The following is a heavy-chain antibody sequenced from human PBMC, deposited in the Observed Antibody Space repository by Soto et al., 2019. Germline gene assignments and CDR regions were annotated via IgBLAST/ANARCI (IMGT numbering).Heavy chain of an antibody. CDR1: GFTFSNYW. V-gene: IGHV3-74*01. D-gene: IGHD6-6*01. CDR2: INSDGSST. J-gene: IGHJ6*02. Sequence: GGSLRLSCAASGFTFSNYWLHCVRQAPGKGLVWFSRINSDGSSTSYADSVKGRFTISRDNARTTLYLQMNSLRPEDTAVYYCARDRGIAARPNYYYYGMDVWGQGSTVTVS. CDR3: ARDRGIAARPNYYYYGMDV.